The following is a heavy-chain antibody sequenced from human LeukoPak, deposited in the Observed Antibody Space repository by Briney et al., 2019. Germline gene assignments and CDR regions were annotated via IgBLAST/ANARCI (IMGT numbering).Heavy chain of an antibody. CDR2: IYYSGST. V-gene: IGHV4-39*01. CDR3: ATGDYYYVDC. CDR1: GCTISSSSYY. Sequence: SETLSLTCSVSGCTISSSSYYWGRIRQPPGKGLVWIGSIYYSGSTYYDPFLKSRVSISVDTSKNQFSLELSSVAAAYTAMYYCATGDYYYVDCWGQGTLVTVSS. D-gene: IGHD3-10*02. J-gene: IGHJ4*02.